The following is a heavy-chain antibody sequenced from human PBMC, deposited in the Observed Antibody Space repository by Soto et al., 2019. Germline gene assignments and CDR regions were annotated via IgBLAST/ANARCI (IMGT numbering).Heavy chain of an antibody. CDR1: EFTFSGLS. D-gene: IGHD3-10*01. CDR2: IDKVGTDS. CDR3: ARGWFGPDV. Sequence: EVQLVESGGGLVQPGGSLRLSCAASEFTFSGLSVHWVRQALGKGLVWVSGIDKVGTDSIYADSVKGRFTSSRDNAKNTVYLQMNSLRFEDTAVYYCARGWFGPDVWGKGTTVTVSS. V-gene: IGHV3-74*01. J-gene: IGHJ6*03.